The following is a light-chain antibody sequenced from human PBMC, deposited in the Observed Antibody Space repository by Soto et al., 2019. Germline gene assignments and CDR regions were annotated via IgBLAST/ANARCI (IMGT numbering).Light chain of an antibody. CDR1: PGISSA. CDR2: DAS. J-gene: IGKJ5*01. Sequence: AIQLTQSPSSLSASVGDRVTITCRASPGISSALAWYQQKPGKAPKLLIYDASSLESGVPSRFSGSGSGTDFTLTISSLQPEDFATSYCQQFNSYPITFGQGTRLEIK. CDR3: QQFNSYPIT. V-gene: IGKV1-13*02.